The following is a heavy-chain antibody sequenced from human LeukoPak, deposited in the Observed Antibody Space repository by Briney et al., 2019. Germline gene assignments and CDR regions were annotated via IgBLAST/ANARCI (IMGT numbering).Heavy chain of an antibody. Sequence: SETLSLTCTVSGGSISSGSYYWSWIRQPPGKGLEWIGYIYYSGSTNYNPSLKSRVTISVDTSKNQFSLRLSSVTAADTAVYYCARVTGYIVEDYFDYWGQGTLVTVSS. CDR2: IYYSGST. J-gene: IGHJ4*02. D-gene: IGHD3-22*01. CDR1: GGSISSGSYY. V-gene: IGHV4-61*01. CDR3: ARVTGYIVEDYFDY.